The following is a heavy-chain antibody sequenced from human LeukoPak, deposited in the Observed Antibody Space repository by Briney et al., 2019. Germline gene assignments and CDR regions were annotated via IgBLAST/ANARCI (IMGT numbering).Heavy chain of an antibody. CDR3: ARGGGRSDYEAY. D-gene: IGHD5-12*01. Sequence: SETLSLTCTVSGGSISSGGHYWSWIRQHPGKGLEWIGYIYYSGSTYYNPSLKSRVTISVDTSKNQFSLKLSSVTAADTAVYYCARGGGRSDYEAYWGQGTLVTVSS. CDR1: GGSISSGGHY. V-gene: IGHV4-31*03. CDR2: IYYSGST. J-gene: IGHJ4*02.